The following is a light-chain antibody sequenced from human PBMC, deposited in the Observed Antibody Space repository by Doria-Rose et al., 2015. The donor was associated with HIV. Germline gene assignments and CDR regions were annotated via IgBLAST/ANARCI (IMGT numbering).Light chain of an antibody. CDR3: QQYYDTPS. V-gene: IGKV4-1*01. CDR2: WAS. CDR1: QSLLYTSKNY. Sequence: EIVLTQSPESLGMSLGERATLNCKSNQSLLYTSKNYLAWYQQKPGQPPNLLIYWASTRQSGVPARFSGSGSGTDFTLTISSLEAEEVAVYYCQQYYDTPSFGPGTTVDIK. J-gene: IGKJ3*01.